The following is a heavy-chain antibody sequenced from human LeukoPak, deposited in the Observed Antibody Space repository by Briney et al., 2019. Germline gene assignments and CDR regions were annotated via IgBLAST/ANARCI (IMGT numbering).Heavy chain of an antibody. D-gene: IGHD1-26*01. CDR2: IRSKPYGGTT. CDR3: SRDREWDRKMDY. Sequence: GGSLRLSCTVSGFTFGDYVINWVRQAPGKGLEWVGFIRSKPYGGTTEYAASVKGRFTISRDDSKSIAYLQMNSLKTEDTAIYYCSRDREWDRKMDYWGQGTLVTVSS. CDR1: GFTFGDYV. V-gene: IGHV3-49*04. J-gene: IGHJ4*02.